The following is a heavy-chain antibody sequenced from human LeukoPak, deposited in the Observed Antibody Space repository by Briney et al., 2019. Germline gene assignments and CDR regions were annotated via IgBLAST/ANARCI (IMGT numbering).Heavy chain of an antibody. CDR2: ISGTGGRT. D-gene: IGHD3-10*01. Sequence: GGSLRLSCAASGFTFSSYAVTWVRQAPGKGQEWVSAISGTGGRTFYADSVKGRFTISRDNSKNTLYLQMNSLRADDTAVYYCAKGGYYGPRYFDLWGRGTLVTVSS. J-gene: IGHJ2*01. V-gene: IGHV3-23*01. CDR1: GFTFSSYA. CDR3: AKGGYYGPRYFDL.